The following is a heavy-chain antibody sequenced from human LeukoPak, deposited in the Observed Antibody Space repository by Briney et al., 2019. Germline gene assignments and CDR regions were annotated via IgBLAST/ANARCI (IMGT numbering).Heavy chain of an antibody. J-gene: IGHJ4*02. CDR3: ARNRPYDH. CDR1: GFTFSSYA. V-gene: IGHV3-23*01. D-gene: IGHD6-6*01. Sequence: GGSLRLSCAASGFTFSSYAMSWVRQAPGKGLEWVSAISGSGGSTYYADSVKGRFTISRDTSKNTLLLQMNDLRAEDTAIYYCARNRPYDHWGQGTLVTVSS. CDR2: ISGSGGST.